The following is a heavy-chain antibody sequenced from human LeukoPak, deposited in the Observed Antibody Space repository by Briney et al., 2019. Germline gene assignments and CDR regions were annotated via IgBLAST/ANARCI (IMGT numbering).Heavy chain of an antibody. V-gene: IGHV4-34*01. J-gene: IGHJ2*01. CDR2: IIEKGNA. Sequence: PSETLSLTCALYGGSFSSYSWSWTWIRQTPEKGLEWIGEIIEKGNANYNPSLKSRVTIDLDTPKNQFSLKLTSMTAADTAMYYCARGYYPPRWYFDLWGRGTLVTVSS. CDR1: GGSFSSYS. CDR3: ARGYYPPRWYFDL. D-gene: IGHD3-10*01.